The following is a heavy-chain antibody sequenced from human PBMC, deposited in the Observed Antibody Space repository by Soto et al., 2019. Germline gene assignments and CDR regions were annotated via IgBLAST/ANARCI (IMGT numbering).Heavy chain of an antibody. Sequence: ASVKVSCKASGYTFTSYEINWVRQATGQGLEWMGWMNPNSGNTGYAQKFQGRVTMTRDTSISTAYMELSSLRSEDTAVYYCVVLLWFEDAFDIWGQGTMVTVSS. CDR2: MNPNSGNT. D-gene: IGHD3-10*01. J-gene: IGHJ3*02. CDR3: VVLLWFEDAFDI. V-gene: IGHV1-8*01. CDR1: GYTFTSYE.